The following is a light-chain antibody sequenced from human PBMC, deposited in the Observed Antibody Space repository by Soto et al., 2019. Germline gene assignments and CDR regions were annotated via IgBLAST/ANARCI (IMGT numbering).Light chain of an antibody. V-gene: IGLV1-44*01. J-gene: IGLJ3*02. CDR2: ANS. CDR1: SSNLGSRA. Sequence: QSVLTRPPSASGTPGQRVTISCSGSSSNLGSRAVSWYQQVPGTAPKLLIYANSQRPSGVPDRFSASKSGTSASLAISGLRSEDETDYYCAAWDDILNGWVFGGGTKLTVL. CDR3: AAWDDILNGWV.